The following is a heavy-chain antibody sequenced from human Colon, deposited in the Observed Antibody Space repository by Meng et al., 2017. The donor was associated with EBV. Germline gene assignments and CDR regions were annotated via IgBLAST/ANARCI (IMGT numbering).Heavy chain of an antibody. Sequence: PPELLPAPRAVFDGSVGNSASYWARIRQHPGKGLQWIGSVYNTGSTYHNPSLRSRLTISLGTSKTQFSLNLNSVTAADTAVYYCARGQYSSTFPGYWYFDLWGRGTLVTVSS. V-gene: IGHV4-39*07. J-gene: IGHJ2*01. D-gene: IGHD2-2*01. CDR3: ARGQYSSTFPGYWYFDL. CDR1: DGSVGNSASY. CDR2: VYNTGST.